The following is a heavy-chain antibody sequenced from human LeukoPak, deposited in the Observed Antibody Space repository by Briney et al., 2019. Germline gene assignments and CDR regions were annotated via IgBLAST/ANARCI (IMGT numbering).Heavy chain of an antibody. V-gene: IGHV1-69*04. D-gene: IGHD3-9*01. CDR2: IIPILGIA. CDR1: GGTFSSYA. Sequence: SVKVSCKASGGTFSSYAISWVRQAPGQRLEWMGRIIPILGIANYAQKFQGRVTITADKSTNTAYTELSSLRSEDTAVYYCARDSQDWYYFDYWGQGTLVTVSS. CDR3: ARDSQDWYYFDY. J-gene: IGHJ4*02.